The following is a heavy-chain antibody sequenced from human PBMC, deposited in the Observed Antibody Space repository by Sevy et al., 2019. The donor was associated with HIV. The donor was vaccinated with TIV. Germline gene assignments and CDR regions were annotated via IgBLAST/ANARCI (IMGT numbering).Heavy chain of an antibody. Sequence: GGSLRLSCKAPGFDFNNYAMSWVRQTPGKGVEWVSTISGSGGRTYTAESVRGRLTISRDNSKRTVYLQMNSLRGDDTAIYYCAKDPYSSGEYFQKWGQGARVTVSS. J-gene: IGHJ1*01. V-gene: IGHV3-23*01. CDR3: AKDPYSSGEYFQK. D-gene: IGHD3-22*01. CDR1: GFDFNNYA. CDR2: ISGSGGRT.